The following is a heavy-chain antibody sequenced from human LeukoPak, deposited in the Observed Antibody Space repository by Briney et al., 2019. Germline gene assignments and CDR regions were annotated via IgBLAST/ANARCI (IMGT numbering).Heavy chain of an antibody. J-gene: IGHJ1*01. CDR2: INWNSATI. D-gene: IGHD2-21*02. V-gene: IGHV3-9*01. CDR1: GFTFDDYA. Sequence: GGSLRLSCAASGFTFDDYAMHWVRQAPGRGLEWVSSINWNSATIAYADSVKGRFTISRDNAQNSMYLRMNSLRVEDTAVYYCATWGDTTAEYFQRWGQGTLVTVSS. CDR3: ATWGDTTAEYFQR.